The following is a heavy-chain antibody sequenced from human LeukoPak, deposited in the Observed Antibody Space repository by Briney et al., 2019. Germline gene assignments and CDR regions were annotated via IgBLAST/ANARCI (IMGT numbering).Heavy chain of an antibody. J-gene: IGHJ4*02. CDR3: ATDILGSSWSR. CDR2: ISGSGGST. V-gene: IGHV3-23*01. CDR1: GFTFSSYG. Sequence: GGSLRLSCAASGFTFSSYGMSWVRQAPGKGLEWVSAISGSGGSTYYADSVKGRFTISRDNAKNTLSLQMNSLRAEDTAVYYCATDILGSSWSRWGQGTLVTVSS. D-gene: IGHD6-13*01.